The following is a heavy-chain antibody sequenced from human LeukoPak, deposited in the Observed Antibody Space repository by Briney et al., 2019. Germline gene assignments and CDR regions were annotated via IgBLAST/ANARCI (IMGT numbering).Heavy chain of an antibody. D-gene: IGHD2-15*01. CDR2: MNPNSGNT. Sequence: GASVKVSCKASGYTFTSYDINWVRQATGQGLEWMGWMNPNSGNTGYAQKFQGRVTITRNTSISTAYMELSSLRSEDTALYYCARRYPSDAFDIWGQGTMVTVSS. CDR1: GYTFTSYD. V-gene: IGHV1-8*03. J-gene: IGHJ3*02. CDR3: ARRYPSDAFDI.